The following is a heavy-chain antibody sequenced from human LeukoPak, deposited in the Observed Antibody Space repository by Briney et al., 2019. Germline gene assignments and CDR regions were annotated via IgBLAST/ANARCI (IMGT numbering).Heavy chain of an antibody. CDR2: VYYSGTT. CDR1: GGSFSGYY. CDR3: ARGKAAVAAYYFGS. J-gene: IGHJ4*02. D-gene: IGHD6-13*01. V-gene: IGHV4-59*01. Sequence: SETLSLTCAVYGGSFSGYYWSWIRQPPEKGLEWIGYVYYSGTTNYNPSLKNRVTISIDTSNNEFSLKLSSVTTADTAVYYCARGKAAVAAYYFGSWGQGSLVTVSS.